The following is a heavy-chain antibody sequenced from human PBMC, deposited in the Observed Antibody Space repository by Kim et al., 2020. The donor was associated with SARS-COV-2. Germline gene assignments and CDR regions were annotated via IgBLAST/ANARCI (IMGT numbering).Heavy chain of an antibody. CDR2: IYPGDSDT. CDR1: GYSFTSYW. Sequence: GESLKISCKGSGYSFTSYWIGWVRQMPGKGLEWMGIIYPGDSDTRYSPSFQGQVTISADKSISTAYLQWSSLKASDTAMYYCARPYDYGDTGDAFDIWGQGTMVTVSS. D-gene: IGHD4-17*01. J-gene: IGHJ3*02. CDR3: ARPYDYGDTGDAFDI. V-gene: IGHV5-51*01.